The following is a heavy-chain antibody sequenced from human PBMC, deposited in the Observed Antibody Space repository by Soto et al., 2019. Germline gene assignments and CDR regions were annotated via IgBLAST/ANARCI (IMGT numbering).Heavy chain of an antibody. V-gene: IGHV3-23*01. J-gene: IGHJ6*02. CDR3: AKDADPVTLIVVVTTPGMDV. CDR1: GFTVSSYA. Sequence: EVQLLESGGGLVQPGGSLRLSCAASGFTVSSYAMSWVRQAPGKGLEWVSAISGGGGSTYYADSVKGRFTISRDNSKNKMYLQMNSLRAEDTAVYYCAKDADPVTLIVVVTTPGMDVWGHGTTVTVSS. CDR2: ISGGGGST. D-gene: IGHD3-22*01.